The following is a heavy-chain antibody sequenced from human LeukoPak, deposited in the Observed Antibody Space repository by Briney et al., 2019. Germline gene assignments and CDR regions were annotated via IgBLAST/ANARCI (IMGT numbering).Heavy chain of an antibody. CDR1: GYTCTGYY. CDR2: INPNSGGT. J-gene: IGHJ4*02. V-gene: IGHV1-2*02. D-gene: IGHD3-22*01. Sequence: TSVKVSCKASGYTCTGYYMHWVRQAPGQGLEWMGWINPNSGGTNYAQKFQGRVTMTRDTSISTAYMELSRLRSDDTAVYYCARVYHPITMIVVVIFDYWGQGTLVTVSS. CDR3: ARVYHPITMIVVVIFDY.